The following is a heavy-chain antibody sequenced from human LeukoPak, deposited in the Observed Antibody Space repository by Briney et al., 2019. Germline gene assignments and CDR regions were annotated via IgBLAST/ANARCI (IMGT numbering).Heavy chain of an antibody. J-gene: IGHJ4*02. Sequence: SGPTLVKPTQTLTLTCTFSGFSLNTSGVGVGWIRLPPGKALEWHALIYWDDDKRYSPSLKSRLTITKDTAKNQVLLTMTNLDPMDTATYYCAHSLSGSGFDYWGQGTLVTVSS. CDR3: AHSLSGSGFDY. V-gene: IGHV2-5*02. CDR2: IYWDDDK. D-gene: IGHD3-10*01. CDR1: GFSLNTSGVG.